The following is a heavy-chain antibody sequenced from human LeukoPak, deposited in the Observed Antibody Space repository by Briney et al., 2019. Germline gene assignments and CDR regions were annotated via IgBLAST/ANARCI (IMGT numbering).Heavy chain of an antibody. CDR2: INHSGST. CDR1: GGSISSYY. J-gene: IGHJ4*02. V-gene: IGHV4-34*01. CDR3: ARLETSGYPYYFDY. Sequence: SETLSLTCTVSGGSISSYYWSWIRQPPGKGLEWIGEINHSGSTNYNPSLKSRVTISVDTSKNQFSLKLSSVTAADTAVYYCARLETSGYPYYFDYWGQGTLVTVSS. D-gene: IGHD3-22*01.